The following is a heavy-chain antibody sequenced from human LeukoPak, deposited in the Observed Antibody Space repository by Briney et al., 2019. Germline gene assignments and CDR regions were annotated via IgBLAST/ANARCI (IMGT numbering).Heavy chain of an antibody. Sequence: GGSLRLSCAASGFTFSSYSMNWVRQAPGKGLEWVSSISSSSSYIYYADSVKGRFTISRDNAKNSLYLQMNSLRAEDTAVYYCAREWGVDYYDSSGYYEYFDYWGQGTLVAVSS. J-gene: IGHJ4*02. V-gene: IGHV3-21*01. CDR1: GFTFSSYS. CDR3: AREWGVDYYDSSGYYEYFDY. D-gene: IGHD3-22*01. CDR2: ISSSSSYI.